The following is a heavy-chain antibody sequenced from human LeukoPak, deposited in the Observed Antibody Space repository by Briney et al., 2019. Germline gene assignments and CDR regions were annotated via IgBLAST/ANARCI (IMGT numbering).Heavy chain of an antibody. V-gene: IGHV3-30*01. Sequence: GGSLRLSCAASRFTFRSYAMHWVRQAPGKGLEWVAVISYDGSNKYYADSGKGRFTISRDNSKNTLYLQMNSLRPDDTAIYYCAREWGTVATPAFFDYWGQGTLVTVPS. CDR1: RFTFRSYA. CDR2: ISYDGSNK. CDR3: AREWGTVATPAFFDY. J-gene: IGHJ4*02. D-gene: IGHD4-23*01.